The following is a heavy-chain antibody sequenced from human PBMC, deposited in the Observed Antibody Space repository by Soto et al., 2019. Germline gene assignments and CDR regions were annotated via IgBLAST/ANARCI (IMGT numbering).Heavy chain of an antibody. V-gene: IGHV4-34*01. J-gene: IGHJ4*02. CDR3: ARGALVVVVTATHFDY. D-gene: IGHD2-21*02. CDR2: INHSGST. CDR1: GGSFSGYY. Sequence: QVQLQQWGAGLLKPSETLSLTCAVYGGSFSGYYWSWIRQPPGKGLEWIGEINHSGSTNYNPSLKSRVTIAVDTSKSQFSLKLSSVTAADTAVYYCARGALVVVVTATHFDYWGQGTLVTVSS.